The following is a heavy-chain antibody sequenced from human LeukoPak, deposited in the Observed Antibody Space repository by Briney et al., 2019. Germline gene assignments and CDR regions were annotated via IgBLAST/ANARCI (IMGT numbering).Heavy chain of an antibody. CDR2: INPSGGST. J-gene: IGHJ6*04. CDR3: AILNYDFWMVDV. V-gene: IGHV1-46*01. Sequence: GASVKVSCKASGYTFTSYYMHWVRQAPGQGLEWMGIINPSGGSTSYAQKFQGRVTMTRDTSTSTAYMELSSLRSEDTAVYYCAILNYDFWMVDVWGKGTTVTVSS. CDR1: GYTFTSYY. D-gene: IGHD3-3*01.